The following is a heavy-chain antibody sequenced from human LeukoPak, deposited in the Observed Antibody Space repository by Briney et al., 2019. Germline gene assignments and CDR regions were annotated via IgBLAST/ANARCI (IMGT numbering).Heavy chain of an antibody. J-gene: IGHJ4*02. D-gene: IGHD5-18*01. CDR3: VLTAMDGRDY. Sequence: GGSLRLSCAASGFTFSSYSMNWVRQTPGKGLEWVSSISSSSSYIYYADSVKGRFTISRDNAKNSLYLQMNSLRAEDTAVYYCVLTAMDGRDYWGQGTLVTVSS. CDR1: GFTFSSYS. CDR2: ISSSSSYI. V-gene: IGHV3-21*01.